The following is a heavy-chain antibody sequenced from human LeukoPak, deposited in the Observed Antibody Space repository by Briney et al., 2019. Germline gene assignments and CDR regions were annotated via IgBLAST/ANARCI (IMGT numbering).Heavy chain of an antibody. CDR1: GFTFSSYA. J-gene: IGHJ4*02. V-gene: IGHV3-64*01. CDR2: ISSNGGST. Sequence: AGGSLRLSCAASGFTFSSYAMHLVRQAPGKGLEYVSAISSNGGSTYYANSVKGRFTISRDNSKNTLYLQVGSLRAEDMAVYYCARGFPSPDKRPCWGQGTLVTVSS. D-gene: IGHD3-10*01. CDR3: ARGFPSPDKRPC.